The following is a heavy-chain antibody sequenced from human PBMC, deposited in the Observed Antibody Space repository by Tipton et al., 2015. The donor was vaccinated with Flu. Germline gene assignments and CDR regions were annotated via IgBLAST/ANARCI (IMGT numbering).Heavy chain of an antibody. CDR1: NGSLSSYY. Sequence: LRLSCIVSNGSLSSYYWNWIRQSPGKGLEWIGYIYNSVYTKYNPSLKSRVTISVDTSKNQFSLRLTSVTAADTAIYYCARRNYSNYVSEPKNWFDPWSQGTLVTVSS. V-gene: IGHV4-59*08. CDR3: ARRNYSNYVSEPKNWFDP. D-gene: IGHD4-11*01. CDR2: IYNSVYT. J-gene: IGHJ5*02.